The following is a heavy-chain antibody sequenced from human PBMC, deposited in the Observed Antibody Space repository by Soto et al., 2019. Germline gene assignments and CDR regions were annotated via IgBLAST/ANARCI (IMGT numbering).Heavy chain of an antibody. Sequence: GGSLRLSCTTSGFTFGDYAMCWFRQAPGKGLEWVGVVRSKAYGGTTDYAASVKGRFDISRDDSKSVAYLQMNSVTTEDTAVYFCARYTYTSRYYYYGMDVWGQGTTVTVSS. J-gene: IGHJ6*02. CDR3: ARYTYTSRYYYYGMDV. CDR1: GFTFGDYA. V-gene: IGHV3-49*03. D-gene: IGHD6-13*01. CDR2: VRSKAYGGTT.